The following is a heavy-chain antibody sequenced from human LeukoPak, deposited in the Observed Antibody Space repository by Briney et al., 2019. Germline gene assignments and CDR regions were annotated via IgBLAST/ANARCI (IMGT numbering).Heavy chain of an antibody. Sequence: GGSLRLSCAASGFPFSNYDMLWVRHATGKGLEWVSAINTAADTYYPDSVKGRFTISRENAKSSLYLQMNRLRVGDTAVYYCVRAPPGTGWLIDHWGQGTLVAVSS. D-gene: IGHD6-19*01. CDR2: INTAADT. V-gene: IGHV3-13*04. CDR1: GFPFSNYD. CDR3: VRAPPGTGWLIDH. J-gene: IGHJ4*02.